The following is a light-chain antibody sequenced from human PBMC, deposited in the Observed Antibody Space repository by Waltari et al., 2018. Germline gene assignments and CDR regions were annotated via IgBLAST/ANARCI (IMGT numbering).Light chain of an antibody. V-gene: IGKV3-20*01. J-gene: IGKJ1*01. CDR2: GAS. CDR1: GSVSRA. Sequence: EIVLTQPPGTLSLSVGERATVSCRASGSVSRALAWYQQKPGQAPRLLIYGASTRATGIPDRFSGSGSGTDFSLTISRLEPDDFAVYYCQHYLRLPVTFGQGTTVEI. CDR3: QHYLRLPVT.